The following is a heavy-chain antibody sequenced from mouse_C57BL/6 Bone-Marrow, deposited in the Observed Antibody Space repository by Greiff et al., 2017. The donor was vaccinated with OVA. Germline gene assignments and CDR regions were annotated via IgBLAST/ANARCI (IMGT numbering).Heavy chain of an antibody. CDR3: SRQCFPFTTVAYYYAMGY. Sequence: VQLQQSGGDLVKPGGSLKLSCAASGFTFSIYGMSWVRQTPDKRLEWVATISSGGSYTYYPDSVKGRFTISRDNAKNTLYLQMSSLKSEDTAMYYCSRQCFPFTTVAYYYAMGYWGQGTPVTVSS. J-gene: IGHJ4*01. CDR2: ISSGGSYT. V-gene: IGHV5-6*01. CDR1: GFTFSIYG. D-gene: IGHD1-1*01.